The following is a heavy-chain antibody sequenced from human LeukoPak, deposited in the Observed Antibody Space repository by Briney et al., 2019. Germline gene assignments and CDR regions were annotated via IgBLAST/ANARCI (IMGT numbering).Heavy chain of an antibody. CDR3: ARRDDYGDYVQFDP. D-gene: IGHD4-17*01. CDR1: GGSISSGGYY. J-gene: IGHJ5*02. V-gene: IGHV4-31*03. Sequence: SQTLSLTCTVSGGSISSGGYYWSWIRQHPGKGLEWIGYIYYSGSTYYNPSLKSRVTISVDTSKNQFSLKLSSVTAADTAVYYCARRDDYGDYVQFDPWGQGTLATVSS. CDR2: IYYSGST.